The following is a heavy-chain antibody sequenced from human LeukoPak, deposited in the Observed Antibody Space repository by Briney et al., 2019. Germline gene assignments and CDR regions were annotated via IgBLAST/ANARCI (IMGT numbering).Heavy chain of an antibody. CDR2: MNPNSGNT. V-gene: IGHV1-8*01. CDR3: AKASNYYYYALDV. CDR1: GYTFSSYD. J-gene: IGHJ6*02. D-gene: IGHD4-11*01. Sequence: ASVKVSCKASGYTFSSYDISWVRQATGQGLEWMGWMNPNSGNTGYAQNFQGRVTMTRNTSINTAYMELSSLRPDDTAVYFCAKASNYYYYALDVWGQGTTVTVSS.